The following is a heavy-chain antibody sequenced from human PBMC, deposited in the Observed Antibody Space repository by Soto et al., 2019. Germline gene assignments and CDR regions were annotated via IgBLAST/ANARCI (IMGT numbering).Heavy chain of an antibody. CDR3: ARDLALPIVVVPAAPKGYYYYGMDV. J-gene: IGHJ6*02. Sequence: QVQLVESGGGVVQPGRSLRLSCAASGFTFSSYAMHWVRQAPGKGLEWVAVISYDGSNKYYADSVKGRFTISRDNSKNTLYLQMNSPRAEDTAVYYCARDLALPIVVVPAAPKGYYYYGMDVWGQGTTVTVSS. CDR2: ISYDGSNK. CDR1: GFTFSSYA. D-gene: IGHD2-2*01. V-gene: IGHV3-30-3*01.